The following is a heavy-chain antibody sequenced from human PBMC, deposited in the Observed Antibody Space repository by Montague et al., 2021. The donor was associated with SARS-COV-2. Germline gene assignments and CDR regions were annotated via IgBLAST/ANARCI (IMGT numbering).Heavy chain of an antibody. J-gene: IGHJ4*02. V-gene: IGHV2-5*02. Sequence: PALVKPTQTLTLTCTFSGFSLSTSGVGVGWIRQPPGKALEWLALIYWDDDKRYSPSLKSRLTITKDTSKNQVVLTMTNMDPVDAATYYCAHRRPLYYYDSSLSTFDYRGQGTLVTVSS. D-gene: IGHD3-22*01. CDR2: IYWDDDK. CDR3: AHRRPLYYYDSSLSTFDY. CDR1: GFSLSTSGVG.